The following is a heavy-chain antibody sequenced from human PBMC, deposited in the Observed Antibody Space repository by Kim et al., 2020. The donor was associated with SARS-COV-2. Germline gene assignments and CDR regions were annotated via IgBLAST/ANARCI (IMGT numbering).Heavy chain of an antibody. Sequence: VKGRFTISRDNANNSLYLQMNSLRDEDTAVYYCARETMLWFGESTGPFDYWGQGTLVTVSS. D-gene: IGHD3-10*01. CDR3: ARETMLWFGESTGPFDY. J-gene: IGHJ4*02. V-gene: IGHV3-48*02.